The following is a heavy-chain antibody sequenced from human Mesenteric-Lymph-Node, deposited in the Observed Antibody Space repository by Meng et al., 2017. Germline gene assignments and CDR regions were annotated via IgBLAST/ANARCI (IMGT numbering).Heavy chain of an antibody. CDR1: AGFFSGYN. J-gene: IGHJ2*01. CDR3: ARVGWRQWTFDL. Sequence: VQVQQCVAGLVEPSARVSLTCAVYAGFFSGYNWRLISQPPGKGLEWIGEINHSGSTNYNTSLKSLVSISVDTSKNQFSLKLSSVTAADTAVYYCARVGWRQWTFDLWGRGTLVTVSS. V-gene: IGHV4-34*01. D-gene: IGHD5-12*01. CDR2: INHSGST.